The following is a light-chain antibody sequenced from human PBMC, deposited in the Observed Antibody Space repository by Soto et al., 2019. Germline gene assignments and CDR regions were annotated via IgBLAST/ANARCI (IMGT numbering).Light chain of an antibody. J-gene: IGLJ3*02. V-gene: IGLV2-23*03. CDR3: CSYAGGNTFA. CDR2: EGI. CDR1: SSDVGSSNL. Sequence: QSALTQPASVSGSPEQSITISCTGTSSDVGSSNLVSWYQQHPGKAPKLIIYEGIQRPSGLSHRFSGSKSANTASLTISGLQTEDEADYYCCSYAGGNTFAFGGGTKLTVL.